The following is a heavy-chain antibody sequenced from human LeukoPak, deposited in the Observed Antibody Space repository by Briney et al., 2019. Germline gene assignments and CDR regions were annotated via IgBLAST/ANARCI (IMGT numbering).Heavy chain of an antibody. D-gene: IGHD6-13*01. V-gene: IGHV4-59*01. CDR3: ARGSIAAAGNWFDP. CDR2: IYYSGST. CDR1: GGSISSYY. Sequence: SETLSLTCTVSGGSISSYYRSWIRQPPGKGLEWIGYIYYSGSTNYNPSLKSRVTISVDTSKNQFSLKLSSVTAADTAVYYCARGSIAAAGNWFDPWGQGTLVTVSS. J-gene: IGHJ5*02.